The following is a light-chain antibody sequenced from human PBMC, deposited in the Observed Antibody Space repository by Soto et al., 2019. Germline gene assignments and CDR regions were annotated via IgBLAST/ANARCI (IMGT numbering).Light chain of an antibody. Sequence: DIQMTQSPSTLSGSVGDRVTITCRASQTISSWLAWYQQKPGKAPKLLIYKASTLKSGVPSRFSGSGSGTAFTLTISRLPPDDFATYYCQHYNSYSEAFGQGTKVEL. CDR3: QHYNSYSEA. J-gene: IGKJ1*01. CDR1: QTISSW. CDR2: KAS. V-gene: IGKV1-5*03.